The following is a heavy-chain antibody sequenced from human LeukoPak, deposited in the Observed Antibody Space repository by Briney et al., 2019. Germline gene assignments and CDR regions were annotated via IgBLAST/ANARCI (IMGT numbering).Heavy chain of an antibody. D-gene: IGHD1-26*01. Sequence: SETLSLTCTVSGGSISSYYWSWIRQPPGKGLEWIGYIYYSGSTNYNPSLKSRVTISVDTSKNQFSLKLSSVTAVDTAVYYCARDLWGAGGYWGQGTLVTVSS. J-gene: IGHJ4*02. CDR1: GGSISSYY. CDR3: ARDLWGAGGY. CDR2: IYYSGST. V-gene: IGHV4-59*01.